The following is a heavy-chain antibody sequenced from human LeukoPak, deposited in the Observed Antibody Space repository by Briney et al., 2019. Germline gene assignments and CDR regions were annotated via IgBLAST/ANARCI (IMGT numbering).Heavy chain of an antibody. CDR3: ARSSAANQVDDAFDI. CDR1: GFTFSSYG. D-gene: IGHD2-15*01. Sequence: GGSLRLSCAASGFTFSSYGMHWVRQAPGKGLEWVAVIWYDGSNKYYADSVKGRFTISRDNSKNTLYLQMNSLRAEDTAVYYCARSSAANQVDDAFDIWGQGTMVTVSS. CDR2: IWYDGSNK. V-gene: IGHV3-33*01. J-gene: IGHJ3*02.